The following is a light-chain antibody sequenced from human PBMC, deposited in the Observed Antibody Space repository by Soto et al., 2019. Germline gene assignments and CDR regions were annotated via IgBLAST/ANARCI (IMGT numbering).Light chain of an antibody. CDR1: QSISSW. CDR2: KAS. CDR3: QQYSGYLLS. J-gene: IGKJ4*01. V-gene: IGKV1-5*03. Sequence: DIQMTQSPSTLSASVGDRVPITCRASQSISSWLAWYQQKPGTAPKLLIYKASSLESGVPSRFSGSESGTEFNLTISSLQPDDFSTYYCQQYSGYLLSFGGGTKEEIK.